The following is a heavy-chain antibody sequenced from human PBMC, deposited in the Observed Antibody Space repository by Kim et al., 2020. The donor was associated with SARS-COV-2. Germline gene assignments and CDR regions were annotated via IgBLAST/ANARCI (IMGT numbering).Heavy chain of an antibody. CDR3: ARGWHRSGFYI. V-gene: IGHV6-1*01. D-gene: IGHD2-15*01. CDR2: TYYSSKWYN. J-gene: IGHJ3*02. CDR1: GDSVSGNRGA. Sequence: SQTLSLTCAISGDSVSGNRGAWNRIRQSPSRGLEWRGRTYYSSKWYNDYALSVRSRITVNPDTSKNQFSLRQNSVNPEDTCVSYCARGWHRSGFYIWGQGTMVTVCS.